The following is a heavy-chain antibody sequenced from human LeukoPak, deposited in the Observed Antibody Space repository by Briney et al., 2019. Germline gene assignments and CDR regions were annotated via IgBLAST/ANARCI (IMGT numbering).Heavy chain of an antibody. CDR1: GFTFSSYS. J-gene: IGHJ4*02. D-gene: IGHD1-7*01. CDR2: ISSSSSYI. CDR3: ARGPPGTRCLDY. Sequence: GGSLRLSFAASGFTFSSYSMNWVRQAPGKGLEWVSSISSSSSYIYYADSVKGRFTISRDNAKNSLYLQMNSLRAEDTAVYYCARGPPGTRCLDYWGQGTLVTVSS. V-gene: IGHV3-21*01.